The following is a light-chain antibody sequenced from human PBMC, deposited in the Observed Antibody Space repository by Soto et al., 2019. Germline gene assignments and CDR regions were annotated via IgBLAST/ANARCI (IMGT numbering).Light chain of an antibody. CDR3: QQSYSTFTWT. CDR1: QSISSY. Sequence: DIQMTQSPSSLSASVGDRVTITCRASQSISSYLNWYQQKPGKAPKLLIYAASSLQSGVPSRFSGSGSGTDVTLTISSLQPEDFATYYCQQSYSTFTWTFGQGTKVEIK. CDR2: AAS. V-gene: IGKV1-39*01. J-gene: IGKJ1*01.